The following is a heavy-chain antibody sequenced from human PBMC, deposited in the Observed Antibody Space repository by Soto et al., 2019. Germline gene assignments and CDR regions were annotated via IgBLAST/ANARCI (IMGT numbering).Heavy chain of an antibody. V-gene: IGHV3-74*01. CDR2: IDSDGSST. Sequence: EVQLVESGGGLVQPGGSLRVSCAASGFTFGSYWMNWVRQAPGKGLVWVSRIDSDGSSTTYADSVKGRFTTSRDNGKNTLYLQMSSLRVEETAVYYCARGRPYGMDVWGQGPTVTVSS. CDR3: ARGRPYGMDV. CDR1: GFTFGSYW. J-gene: IGHJ6*02.